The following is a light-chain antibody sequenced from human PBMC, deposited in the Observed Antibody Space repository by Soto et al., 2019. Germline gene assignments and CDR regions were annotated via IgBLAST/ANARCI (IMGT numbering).Light chain of an antibody. J-gene: IGKJ1*01. CDR2: GAS. V-gene: IGKV3-20*01. CDR3: QQYGSSPGT. CDR1: QSVSSNY. Sequence: VLTQSPGTLSLSPGERATLSCRASQSVSSNYLAWYLQKPGQAPILLIYGASTRATGIPGRFSGSGSGTDFTLTISRLEPEDFAVYYCQQYGSSPGTFGQGTKVDIK.